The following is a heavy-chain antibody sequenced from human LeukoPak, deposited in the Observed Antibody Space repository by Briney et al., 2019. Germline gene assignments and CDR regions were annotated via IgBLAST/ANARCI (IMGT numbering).Heavy chain of an antibody. J-gene: IGHJ5*02. D-gene: IGHD1-1*01. CDR2: INPNSGGT. CDR3: ARDFSWNPNWFDP. V-gene: IGHV1-2*02. CDR1: GYSFTGYY. Sequence: GASVKVSCKASGYSFTGYYIHWVRQAPGQGLEWVGWINPNSGGTNYAQKFQGRVTMTRDTSISTAYMELSRLRSDDTAVYYCARDFSWNPNWFDPWGQGTLVTVSS.